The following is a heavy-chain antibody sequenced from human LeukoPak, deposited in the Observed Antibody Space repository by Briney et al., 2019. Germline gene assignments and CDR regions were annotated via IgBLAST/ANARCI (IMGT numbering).Heavy chain of an antibody. V-gene: IGHV1-69*06. J-gene: IGHJ4*02. Sequence: SVKVSCKASGYTFTSYHMHWVRQAPGQGLEWMGGIIPIFGTANYAQKFQGRVTITADKSTSTAYMELSSLRSEDTAVYYCARVLVGDDYGDYGFDYWGQGTLVTVSS. CDR3: ARVLVGDDYGDYGFDY. CDR1: GYTFTSYH. D-gene: IGHD4-17*01. CDR2: IIPIFGTA.